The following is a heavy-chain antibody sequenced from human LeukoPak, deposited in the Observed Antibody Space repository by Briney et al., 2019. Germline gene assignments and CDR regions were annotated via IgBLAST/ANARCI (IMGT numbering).Heavy chain of an antibody. J-gene: IGHJ4*02. V-gene: IGHV3-20*04. CDR2: IKWNGGST. CDR1: GFTFDDYG. D-gene: IGHD6-13*01. CDR3: ARDQSAGYSSNDFDY. Sequence: PGGSLRLSCAASGFTFDDYGMSWVRQAPGKGLEWVSGIKWNGGSTGYADSVKGRFTISRDNAKNSLYLQMNSLRAEDTALYYCARDQSAGYSSNDFDYWGQGTLVTVSS.